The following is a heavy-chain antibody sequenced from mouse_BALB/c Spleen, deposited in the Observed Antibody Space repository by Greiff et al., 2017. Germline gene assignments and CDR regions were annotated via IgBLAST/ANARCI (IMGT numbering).Heavy chain of an antibody. Sequence: VQLVESGPGLVKPSQSLSLTCTVTGYSITSDYAWNWIRQFPGNKLEWMGYISYSGSTSYNPSLKSRISITRDTSKNQFFLQLNSVTTEDTATYYCARKVGYSYFDYWGQGTTLTVSS. V-gene: IGHV3-2*02. CDR1: GYSITSDYA. CDR2: ISYSGST. J-gene: IGHJ2*01. CDR3: ARKVGYSYFDY. D-gene: IGHD2-3*01.